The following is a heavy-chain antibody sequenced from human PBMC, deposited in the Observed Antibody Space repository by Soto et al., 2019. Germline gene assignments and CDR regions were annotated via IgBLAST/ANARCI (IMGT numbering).Heavy chain of an antibody. CDR3: EIGDGITMRGYAFEI. D-gene: IGHD3-22*01. CDR1: GYTFTSNY. V-gene: IGHV1-46*01. CDR2: LNPSCRSP. J-gene: IGHJ3*02. Sequence: GASVKVSCKASGYTFTSNYMHWVRKAPPRGLEWMGILNPSCRSPSYAQKFQGRVTMTRDTSTSTVYRELSSLRPEDTAVYYCEIGDGITMRGYAFEIGCQGTLVSVS.